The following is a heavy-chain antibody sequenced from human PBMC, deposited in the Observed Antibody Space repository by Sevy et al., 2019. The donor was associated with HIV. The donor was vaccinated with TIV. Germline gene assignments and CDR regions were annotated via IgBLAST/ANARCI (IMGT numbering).Heavy chain of an antibody. V-gene: IGHV3-23*01. Sequence: GGSLRLSCAASGFTFSSYAMSWVRQAPGKGLEWVSAISGSGGSTYYADSVKGRFTISRVNSKNTLYLQMNSLRAEDTAVYYCAKAPNGYYGVGSEWYYFAYWGQGTLVTVSS. CDR1: GFTFSSYA. CDR2: ISGSGGST. D-gene: IGHD3-10*01. CDR3: AKAPNGYYGVGSEWYYFAY. J-gene: IGHJ4*02.